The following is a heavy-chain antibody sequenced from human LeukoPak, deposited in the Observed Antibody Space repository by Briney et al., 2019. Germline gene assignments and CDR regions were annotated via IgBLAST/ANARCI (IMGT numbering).Heavy chain of an antibody. D-gene: IGHD2-2*01. CDR3: ARDVPMNSFDP. CDR1: GGSISSSSYY. CDR2: IYYSGST. Sequence: PSETLSLTCTVSGGSISSSSYYWGWIRQPPGKGLEWIGSIYYSGSTYYNPSLKSRVTISVDTSKNQFSLKLSSVTAADTAVYYCARDVPMNSFDPWGQGTLVTVSS. V-gene: IGHV4-39*02. J-gene: IGHJ5*02.